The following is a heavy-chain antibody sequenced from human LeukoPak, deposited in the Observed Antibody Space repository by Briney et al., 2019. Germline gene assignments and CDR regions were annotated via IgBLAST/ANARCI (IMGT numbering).Heavy chain of an antibody. CDR2: LYADGST. CDR1: GLTVSDNY. D-gene: IGHD6-19*01. J-gene: IGHJ4*02. Sequence: GGSLRLSCAASGLTVSDNYMNWVRQAPGRGLEWVSLLYADGSTYYADSVKGRFTISRDNPKNTLYLQMDNLRPDDTAVYYCASQDYSVWGYFDYWGQGALVTVSS. CDR3: ASQDYSVWGYFDY. V-gene: IGHV3-66*02.